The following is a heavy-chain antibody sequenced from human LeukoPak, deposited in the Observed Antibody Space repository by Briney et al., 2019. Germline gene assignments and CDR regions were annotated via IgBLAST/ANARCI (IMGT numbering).Heavy chain of an antibody. V-gene: IGHV3-21*01. CDR2: ISSGSSYI. D-gene: IGHD2-2*01. Sequence: GGSLRLSCAASGFTFSSYSMNWVRQAPGKGLEWVSSISSGSSYIYYADSVKGRFTISRDNAKNSLYLQMNSLRAEDTAVYYCARDPKYCSSTSCHHDYWGQGTLVTVSS. J-gene: IGHJ4*02. CDR3: ARDPKYCSSTSCHHDY. CDR1: GFTFSSYS.